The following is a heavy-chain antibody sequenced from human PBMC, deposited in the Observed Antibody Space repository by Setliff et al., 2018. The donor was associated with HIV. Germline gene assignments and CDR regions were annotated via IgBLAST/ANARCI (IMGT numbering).Heavy chain of an antibody. Sequence: GGSLRLSCAASGFTFSSFGMHWVRQAPGKGLDWVAFIEFDGSDKYYVDSVKGRFTISRDNSKSMLYLQMNSLRVEDTAVYYCARDSSRGYLDWLSLKYYYSYYIDVWGKGTTVTVSS. J-gene: IGHJ6*03. CDR1: GFTFSSFG. CDR2: IEFDGSDK. CDR3: ARDSSRGYLDWLSLKYYYSYYIDV. V-gene: IGHV3-30*02. D-gene: IGHD3-9*01.